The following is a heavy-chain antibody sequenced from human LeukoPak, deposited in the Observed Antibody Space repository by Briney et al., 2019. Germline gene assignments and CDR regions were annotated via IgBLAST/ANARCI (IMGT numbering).Heavy chain of an antibody. CDR2: INPNSGGT. D-gene: IGHD3-22*01. CDR3: ARDPYDSSSYYYSYFDY. CDR1: GFTFTGYY. Sequence: ASVKVSCKASGFTFTGYYMHWVRQAPGQGLEWMGWINPNSGGTKYAQKFQGRVTMTRDTSISTAYMELSRLRSDDTAVYYCARDPYDSSSYYYSYFDYWGQGTLVTVSS. V-gene: IGHV1-2*02. J-gene: IGHJ4*02.